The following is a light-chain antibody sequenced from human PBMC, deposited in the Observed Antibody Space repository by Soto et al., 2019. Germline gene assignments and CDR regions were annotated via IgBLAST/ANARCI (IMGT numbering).Light chain of an antibody. CDR3: CSSVGSYV. Sequence: QSAPNQPASVSGSPGQSVTISCTATSSDVENYKLVSWYQQHPGKAPKLIIYEVTKRPSGVSNRFSGSKSANTASLTISGLQPEDEADYYCCSSVGSYVFGTGTKVTVL. J-gene: IGLJ1*01. CDR1: SSDVENYKL. CDR2: EVT. V-gene: IGLV2-23*02.